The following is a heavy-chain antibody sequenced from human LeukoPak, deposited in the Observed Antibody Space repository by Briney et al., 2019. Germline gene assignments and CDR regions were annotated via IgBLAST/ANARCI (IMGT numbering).Heavy chain of an antibody. J-gene: IGHJ4*02. CDR2: TYYRSKWYN. V-gene: IGHV6-1*01. D-gene: IGHD3-22*01. CDR3: AREGPRIGYSDSTGYYY. CDR1: GDSVSSNSAA. Sequence: SQTLSLTCAISGDSVSSNSAAWNWIRQSPSRGLEWLGRTYYRSKWYNDYAVSLKSRITINPDTSKNHFSLQLNSVTPEDTAVYYCAREGPRIGYSDSTGYYYWGQGTLVTVSP.